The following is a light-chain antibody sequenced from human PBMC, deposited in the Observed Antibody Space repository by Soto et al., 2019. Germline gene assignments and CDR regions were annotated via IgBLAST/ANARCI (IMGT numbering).Light chain of an antibody. CDR1: SSNIGSHL. V-gene: IGLV1-44*01. J-gene: IGLJ2*01. Sequence: QPVLTQSPSASGTPGQRVSISCSGSSSNIGSHLVNWYQQLPGTAPKLLIYNDDRRPSGVPDRFSGSKSGTSASLAISGLQSEDEADYYCAAWDDSLTVVFGGGTKVTVL. CDR3: AAWDDSLTVV. CDR2: NDD.